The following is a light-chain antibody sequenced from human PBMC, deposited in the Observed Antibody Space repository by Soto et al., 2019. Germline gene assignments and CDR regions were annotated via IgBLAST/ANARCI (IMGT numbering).Light chain of an antibody. J-gene: IGKJ5*01. V-gene: IGKV1-39*01. Sequence: DIQMTQSPSSLSASVGDRVTITCRASHSITKYLNWYQQKPGKAPKLLIYAASSLESGVPSRFSGSGSGTVFTLTISSLQPEDFATYYCQQSSSSPITFGQATRLDIK. CDR3: QQSSSSPIT. CDR2: AAS. CDR1: HSITKY.